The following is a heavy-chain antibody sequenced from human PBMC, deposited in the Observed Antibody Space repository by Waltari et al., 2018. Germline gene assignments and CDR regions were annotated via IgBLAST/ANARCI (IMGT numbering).Heavy chain of an antibody. J-gene: IGHJ4*02. CDR3: TKWLTAAGTGWFDC. D-gene: IGHD6-13*01. CDR1: GSTLSNYA. Sequence: EVQLLESGGGLVQPGGSLRLSWSASGSTLSNYAMTRVRQAPGKGLEWVSGITSSGGSTYYAASVKGRFTISRDSSRNTLHLQMNSLRAEDTAIYYCTKWLTAAGTGWFDCWGQGTLVTVSS. V-gene: IGHV3-23*01. CDR2: ITSSGGST.